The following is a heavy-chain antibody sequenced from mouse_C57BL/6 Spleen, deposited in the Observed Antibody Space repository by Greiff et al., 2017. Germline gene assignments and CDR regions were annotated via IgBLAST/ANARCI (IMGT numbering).Heavy chain of an antibody. J-gene: IGHJ2*01. CDR1: GYAFTNYL. CDR3: ARAVTGTFFDY. D-gene: IGHD4-1*01. V-gene: IGHV1-54*01. Sequence: LVESGAELVRPGTSVKVSCKASGYAFTNYLIEWVKQRPGQGLEWIGVINPGSGGTNYNEKFKGKATLTADKSSSTAYMQLSSLTSEDSAVYFCARAVTGTFFDYWGQGTTLTVSS. CDR2: INPGSGGT.